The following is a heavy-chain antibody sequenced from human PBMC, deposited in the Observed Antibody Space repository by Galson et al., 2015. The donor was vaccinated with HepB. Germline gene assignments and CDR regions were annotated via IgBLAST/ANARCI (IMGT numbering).Heavy chain of an antibody. CDR1: GGTFSSYA. Sequence: SVKVSCKASGGTFSSYAISWVRQAPGQGLEWMGGIIPIFGTANYAQKFQGRVTITADESTSTAYMELSSLRSEDTAVYYCARDLTIRFLEWLSTKYGMDVWGQGTTVTVSS. V-gene: IGHV1-69*13. J-gene: IGHJ6*02. CDR2: IIPIFGTA. CDR3: ARDLTIRFLEWLSTKYGMDV. D-gene: IGHD3-3*01.